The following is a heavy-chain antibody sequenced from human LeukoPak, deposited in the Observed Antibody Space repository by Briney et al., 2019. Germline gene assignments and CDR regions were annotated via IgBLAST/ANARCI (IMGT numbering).Heavy chain of an antibody. CDR1: GFPFRSFW. J-gene: IGHJ4*02. D-gene: IGHD6-19*01. CDR3: AKSEIAVAGPFDY. CDR2: ISGSGGST. V-gene: IGHV3-23*01. Sequence: GGSLSLSGEASGFPFRSFWMSWVGQAPGKGLDWVSAISGSGGSTYYADSVKGRFTISRDNSKNTLYLQMNSLRAEDTAVYYCAKSEIAVAGPFDYWGQGTLVTVSS.